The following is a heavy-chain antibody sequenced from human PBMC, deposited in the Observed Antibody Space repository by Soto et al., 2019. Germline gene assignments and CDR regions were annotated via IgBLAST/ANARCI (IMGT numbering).Heavy chain of an antibody. D-gene: IGHD3-22*01. CDR3: ARNRKGYSDSSGYWRDHYAMDS. CDR1: GDSFSLYY. Sequence: SETLSLTCTFSGDSFSLYYWTWSRQPPGKGLEWIGDVYYRGNTNYNPSLMSRLTISVDASKKQFSLRLSSVNAADTAVYYCARNRKGYSDSSGYWRDHYAMDSWGLGTTVTVSS. V-gene: IGHV4-59*01. J-gene: IGHJ6*02. CDR2: VYYRGNT.